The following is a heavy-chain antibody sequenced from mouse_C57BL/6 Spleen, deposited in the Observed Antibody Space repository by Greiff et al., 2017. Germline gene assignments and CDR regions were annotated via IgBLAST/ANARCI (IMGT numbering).Heavy chain of an antibody. CDR3: TRHYSNPFAY. D-gene: IGHD2-5*01. CDR2: IDPETGGT. J-gene: IGHJ3*01. V-gene: IGHV1-15*01. CDR1: GYTFTDYE. Sequence: QVQLQQSGAELVRPGASVTLSCKASGYTFTDYEMHWVKQTPVHGLEWIGAIDPETGGTAYNQKFKGKAILTADKSSSTAYMELRSLTSEDAAVYYCTRHYSNPFAYWGQGTLVTVSA.